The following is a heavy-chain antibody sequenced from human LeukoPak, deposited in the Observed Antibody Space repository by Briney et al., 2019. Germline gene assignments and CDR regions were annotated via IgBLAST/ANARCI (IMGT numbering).Heavy chain of an antibody. CDR1: GFSFNRFA. CDR2: VSGSGGTT. J-gene: IGHJ4*02. V-gene: IGHV3-23*01. Sequence: GGSLRLSCVASGFSFNRFAMSWVRHAPGKGLEWVSSVSGSGGTTWHAESGKGRFTISKDNSKSTMFLQLNSLRAEDTAVYYCTKDHISCVGAGCLLHEDWGQGTLVTVSS. D-gene: IGHD3-9*01. CDR3: TKDHISCVGAGCLLHED.